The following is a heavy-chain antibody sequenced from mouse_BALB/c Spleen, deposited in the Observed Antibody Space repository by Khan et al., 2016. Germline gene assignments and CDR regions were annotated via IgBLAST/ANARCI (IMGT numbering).Heavy chain of an antibody. Sequence: QVQLKHSGAELMKPGASVKISCKATGYTFSTYWIEWVKQRPGHGLEWIGEILPGSGSATYNEKCKDKATFTADTPSNTAYMQLSSLTSEDSAVYYCAKWLLGAMDYWGQGTSVTVSS. CDR2: ILPGSGSA. CDR3: AKWLLGAMDY. CDR1: GYTFSTYW. V-gene: IGHV1-9*01. J-gene: IGHJ4*01. D-gene: IGHD2-3*01.